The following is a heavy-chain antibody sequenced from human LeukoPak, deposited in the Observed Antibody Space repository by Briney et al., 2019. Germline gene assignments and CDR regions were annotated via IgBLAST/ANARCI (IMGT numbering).Heavy chain of an antibody. D-gene: IGHD3-22*01. Sequence: GSLRLSCAASGFTFSRYSMNWVRQAPGKGLEWVSSITSSSIYKYYADSVKGRFTISRDNAKKSLYLQMNSLRAEDTAVYYCASSRYDSSGYYGIIGYWGQGTLVTVSS. V-gene: IGHV3-21*01. J-gene: IGHJ4*02. CDR3: ASSRYDSSGYYGIIGY. CDR2: ITSSSIYK. CDR1: GFTFSRYS.